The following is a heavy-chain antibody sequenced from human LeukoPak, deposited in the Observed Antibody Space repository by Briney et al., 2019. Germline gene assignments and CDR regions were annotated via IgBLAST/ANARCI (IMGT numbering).Heavy chain of an antibody. CDR2: INPNSGGT. Sequence: ASVKVSCKASGYTFFDYYIHLVRQAPGQGLEWMGWINPNSGGTHSAQKFQGRVTMTSDSSISTVYMELSRLRSDDTAVYYCARDYYDSSGYYYGAFDIWGQGTMVTVSS. J-gene: IGHJ3*02. CDR1: GYTFFDYY. CDR3: ARDYYDSSGYYYGAFDI. D-gene: IGHD3-22*01. V-gene: IGHV1-2*02.